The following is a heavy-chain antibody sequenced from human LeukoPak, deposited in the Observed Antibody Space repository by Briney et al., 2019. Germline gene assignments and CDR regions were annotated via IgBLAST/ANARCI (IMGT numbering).Heavy chain of an antibody. CDR2: TYYRSKWYN. V-gene: IGHV6-1*01. Sequence: SQTLSLTCAISGDSVSSNSAASNWSRQSPSRGLEWLGRTYYRSKWYNGYAVAVKSRITINPDTSKNQLSLQLNSVTPDDTAVYYCARGNSGFIDSWGQGTLVTVSS. J-gene: IGHJ4*02. CDR1: GDSVSSNSAA. D-gene: IGHD6-19*01. CDR3: ARGNSGFIDS.